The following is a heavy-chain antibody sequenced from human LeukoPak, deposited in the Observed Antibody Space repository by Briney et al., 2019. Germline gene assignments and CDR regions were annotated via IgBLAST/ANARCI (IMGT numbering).Heavy chain of an antibody. V-gene: IGHV4-59*01. J-gene: IGHJ4*02. D-gene: IGHD6-13*01. CDR3: ARDGVAAAIDY. Sequence: SETLSLTCAVYGGSFSGYYWSWIRQPPGKGLEWIGYIYYSGSTNYNPSLKSRVTISVDTSKNQFSLKLSSVTAADTAVYYCARDGVAAAIDYWGQGTLVTVSS. CDR1: GGSFSGYY. CDR2: IYYSGST.